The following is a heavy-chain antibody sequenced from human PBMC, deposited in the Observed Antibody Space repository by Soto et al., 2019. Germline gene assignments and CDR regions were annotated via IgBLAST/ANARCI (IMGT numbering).Heavy chain of an antibody. CDR1: GGSFSGYY. CDR2: INHSGTI. J-gene: IGHJ6*02. D-gene: IGHD2-21*02. Sequence: SETLSLTCAVYGGSFSGYYWTWIRQPPGKGLEWIGEINHSGTINFNPSLKSRLTISLDTSKRHFSLKLSSVTDADTAAYYCARADRTLVTSYSLDVWGQGTTVTVSS. CDR3: ARADRTLVTSYSLDV. V-gene: IGHV4-34*01.